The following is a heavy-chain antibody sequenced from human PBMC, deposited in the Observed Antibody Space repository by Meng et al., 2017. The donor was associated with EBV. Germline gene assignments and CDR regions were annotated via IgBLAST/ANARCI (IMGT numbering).Heavy chain of an antibody. Sequence: QVQFVESGGEVKKPGASVKVSCKASGYTFTSYAMHWVRQAPGQRLEWMGWINAGNGNTKYSQKFQGRVTITRDTSASTAYMELSSLRSEDTAVYYCARRGGVADWFDPWGQGTLVTVSS. CDR1: GYTFTSYA. J-gene: IGHJ5*02. V-gene: IGHV1-3*01. CDR3: ARRGGVADWFDP. CDR2: INAGNGNT. D-gene: IGHD2-15*01.